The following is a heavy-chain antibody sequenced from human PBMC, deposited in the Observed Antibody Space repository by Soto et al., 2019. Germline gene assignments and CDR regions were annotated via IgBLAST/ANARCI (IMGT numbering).Heavy chain of an antibody. Sequence: SETLSLTCTVSGGSISSSSYYWGWIRQPPGKGLEWIGSIYYSGSTYYNPSLKSRVTISVDTSKNQFSLKLSSVTAEDTAVYYCARSGGNYWFDPWGQGTLVTVPQ. V-gene: IGHV4-39*01. CDR2: IYYSGST. CDR1: GGSISSSSYY. J-gene: IGHJ5*02. CDR3: ARSGGNYWFDP. D-gene: IGHD2-21*02.